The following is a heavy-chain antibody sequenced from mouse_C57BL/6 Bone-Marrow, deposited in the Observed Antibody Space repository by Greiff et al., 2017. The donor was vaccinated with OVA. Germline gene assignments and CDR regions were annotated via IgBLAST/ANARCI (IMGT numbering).Heavy chain of an antibody. D-gene: IGHD2-12*01. CDR3: ARTPLYSAYAMDY. V-gene: IGHV1-81*01. J-gene: IGHJ4*01. Sequence: QVQLKQSGAELARPGASVKLSCKASGYTFTSYGISWVKQRTGQGLEWIGEIYPRSGNTYYNEKFKGKATLTADKSSSTAYMELRSLTSEDSAVYFCARTPLYSAYAMDYWGQGTSVTVSS. CDR2: IYPRSGNT. CDR1: GYTFTSYG.